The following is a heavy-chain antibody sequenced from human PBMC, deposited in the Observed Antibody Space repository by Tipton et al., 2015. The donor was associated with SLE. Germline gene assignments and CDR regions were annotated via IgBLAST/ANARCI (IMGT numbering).Heavy chain of an antibody. CDR1: GFTFTRHW. CDR2: VDSDGSDT. CDR3: TKGPFDFWGGYHSWFDP. D-gene: IGHD3-3*01. Sequence: GSLRLSCAASGFTFTRHWMHWVRQAPGKGLVWISHVDSDGSDTSYADSVKGRFTISRDNTKNTVDLQMNSLRPEDTAVYYCTKGPFDFWGGYHSWFDPWGQGTLVSVFS. V-gene: IGHV3-74*01. J-gene: IGHJ5*02.